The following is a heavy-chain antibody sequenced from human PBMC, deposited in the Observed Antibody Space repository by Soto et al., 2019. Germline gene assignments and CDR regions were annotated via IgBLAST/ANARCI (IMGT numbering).Heavy chain of an antibody. D-gene: IGHD3-9*01. CDR3: ARRRPTGYYNY. V-gene: IGHV3-11*05. CDR1: GFPFSDYY. Sequence: QVQLVESGGDLVKPGGSLRLSCAAPGFPFSDYYMSWIRQAPGKGLEWVSSISSSSSDTNYAQSVKGRFTISRDNAKNSRHLQMNSLRAEDTAVYYCARRRPTGYYNYWGQGTLVTVSA. J-gene: IGHJ4*02. CDR2: ISSSSSDT.